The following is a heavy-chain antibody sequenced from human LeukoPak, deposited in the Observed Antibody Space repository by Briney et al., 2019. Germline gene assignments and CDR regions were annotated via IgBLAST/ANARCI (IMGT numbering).Heavy chain of an antibody. J-gene: IGHJ4*02. CDR1: GFTFTSSA. CDR3: ARSSSSWYFDY. V-gene: IGHV1-58*02. D-gene: IGHD6-13*01. CDR2: IVVGSGNT. Sequence: GASVKVSCKASGFTFTSSAMQWVRQARGQRLEWIGWIVVGSGNTNHAQKFQGRVTITTDESTSTAYMELSSLRSEDTAVYYCARSSSSWYFDYWGQGTLVTVSS.